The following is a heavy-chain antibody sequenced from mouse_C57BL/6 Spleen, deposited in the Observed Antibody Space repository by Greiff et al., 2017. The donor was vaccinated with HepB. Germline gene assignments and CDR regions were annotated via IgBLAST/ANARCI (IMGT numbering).Heavy chain of an antibody. J-gene: IGHJ4*01. CDR3: ARRYDYEGHAMDY. CDR1: GYTFTSYG. Sequence: QVQLKQSGAELARPGASVKLSCKASGYTFTSYGISWVKQRTGQGLEWIGEIYPRSGNTYYNEKFKGKATLTADKSSSTAYMELRSLTSEDSAVYFCARRYDYEGHAMDYWGQGTSVTVSS. V-gene: IGHV1-81*01. D-gene: IGHD2-4*01. CDR2: IYPRSGNT.